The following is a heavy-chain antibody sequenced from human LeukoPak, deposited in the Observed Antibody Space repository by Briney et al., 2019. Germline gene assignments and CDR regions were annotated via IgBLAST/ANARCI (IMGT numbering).Heavy chain of an antibody. J-gene: IGHJ6*03. CDR2: IYYSGTS. D-gene: IGHD2-15*01. CDR3: ARQPVVAATPFYYMDA. V-gene: IGHV4-39*01. Sequence: PSETLSLTCSVSGGSFSSSTYYWGWIRQPPGKGLEWIGAIYYSGTSYYNSSLKSRGTISVDTSKNQFSLKLSSVTAADTAVYYCARQPVVAATPFYYMDAWGKGAPVTISS. CDR1: GGSFSSSTYY.